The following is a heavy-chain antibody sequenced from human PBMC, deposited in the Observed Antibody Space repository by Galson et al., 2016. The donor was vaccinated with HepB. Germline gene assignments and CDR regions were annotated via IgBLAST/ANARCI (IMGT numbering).Heavy chain of an antibody. CDR1: GFSFRSHA. CDR2: IGSGSSYT. Sequence: SLRLSCAVSGFSFRSHAMNWARQAPGKGLEWVSSIGSGSSYTYYADSVKGRFTISRDNARNSLYLQMNSLRVEDTAVYYCARMRYSSGWLDGFDIWGQGTMVTVSS. CDR3: ARMRYSSGWLDGFDI. D-gene: IGHD6-19*01. V-gene: IGHV3-21*01. J-gene: IGHJ3*02.